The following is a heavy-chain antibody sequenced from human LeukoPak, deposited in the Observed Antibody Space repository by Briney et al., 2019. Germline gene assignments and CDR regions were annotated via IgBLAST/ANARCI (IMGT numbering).Heavy chain of an antibody. CDR2: ILDSGYST. D-gene: IGHD3-16*01. V-gene: IGHV3-23*01. J-gene: IGHJ6*03. Sequence: GGSLRLSCAASGFTFSSYAMSWVRQAPGKGLEWVSGILDSGYSTYYANSVKGRFTISRNNSNNTLYLQMNSLRAEDTAVYYCAKLGGHPLHNYYVGVWGKGTTVAVSS. CDR3: AKLGGHPLHNYYVGV. CDR1: GFTFSSYA.